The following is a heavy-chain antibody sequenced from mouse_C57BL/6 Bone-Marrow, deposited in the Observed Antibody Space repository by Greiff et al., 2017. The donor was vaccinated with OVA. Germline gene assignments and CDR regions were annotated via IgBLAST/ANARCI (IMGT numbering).Heavy chain of an antibody. CDR3: ARWDLDY. J-gene: IGHJ2*01. D-gene: IGHD4-1*01. V-gene: IGHV1-55*01. CDR1: GYTFTSYW. Sequence: VQLQQPGAELVKPGASVKMSCKASGYTFTSYWITWVKQRPGQGLEWIGDIYPGSGSTNYNEKFKSKATLTVETSSSTAYMQLSSLTSEDSAVYYCARWDLDYWGQGTTLTVSS. CDR2: IYPGSGST.